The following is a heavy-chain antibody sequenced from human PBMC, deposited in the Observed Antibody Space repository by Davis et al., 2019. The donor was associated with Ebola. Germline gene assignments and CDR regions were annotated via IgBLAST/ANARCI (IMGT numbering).Heavy chain of an antibody. CDR2: ISSSSSYI. V-gene: IGHV3-21*01. CDR1: GFTFSSYS. Sequence: GESLKISCAASGFTFSSYSINWVRQAPGKGLEWVSSISSSSSYIYYADSVKGRFTISRDNSKNTLYLQMNSLRAEDTAVYYCARESSLWGYYFDYWGQGTLVTVSS. CDR3: ARESSLWGYYFDY. J-gene: IGHJ4*02. D-gene: IGHD5-18*01.